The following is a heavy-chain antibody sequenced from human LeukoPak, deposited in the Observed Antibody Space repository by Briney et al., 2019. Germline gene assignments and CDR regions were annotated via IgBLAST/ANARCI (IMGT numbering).Heavy chain of an antibody. J-gene: IGHJ5*02. CDR3: ARDQSQIRYFDWLSDRAYNWFDP. Sequence: ASVKVSCKASGYTFTGYYMHWVRQAPGQGLEWMGWINPNSGGTNYAQKFQDRVTMTRDTSISTAYMELSRLRSDDTAVYYCARDQSQIRYFDWLSDRAYNWFDPWGQGTLVTVSS. CDR2: INPNSGGT. V-gene: IGHV1-2*02. CDR1: GYTFTGYY. D-gene: IGHD3-9*01.